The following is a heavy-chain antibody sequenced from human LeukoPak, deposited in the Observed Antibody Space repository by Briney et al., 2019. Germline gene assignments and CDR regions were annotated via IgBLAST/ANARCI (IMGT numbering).Heavy chain of an antibody. CDR1: GYTFTAYY. V-gene: IGHV1-2*02. CDR3: AREGRGYSYGY. D-gene: IGHD5-18*01. Sequence: ASVKVSCKAFGYTFTAYYMHWVRQAPGQGFEWMGWINLDSGATDYAQKFQGRVTMTRDTSTNTVYMELSSLRSEDTAVYYCAREGRGYSYGYWGQGTLVTVSS. CDR2: INLDSGAT. J-gene: IGHJ4*02.